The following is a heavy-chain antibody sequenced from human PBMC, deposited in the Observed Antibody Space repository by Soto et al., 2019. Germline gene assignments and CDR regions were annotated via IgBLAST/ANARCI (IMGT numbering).Heavy chain of an antibody. Sequence: WASVKVSCKASGFSFTGYYIHWLRQAPGQGLEWMGWINAHSGGTEYAQKFQGRVTLTRDTSISTAYMTLSSLGSDDAAIYYCAKDLTRQLAYWLDPWGQGTQVTVSS. V-gene: IGHV1-2*02. CDR3: AKDLTRQLAYWLDP. CDR2: INAHSGGT. D-gene: IGHD6-6*01. CDR1: GFSFTGYY. J-gene: IGHJ5*02.